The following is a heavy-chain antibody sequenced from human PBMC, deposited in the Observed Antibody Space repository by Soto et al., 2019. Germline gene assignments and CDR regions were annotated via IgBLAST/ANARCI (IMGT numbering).Heavy chain of an antibody. J-gene: IGHJ6*03. CDR2: IRSKANSYAT. Sequence: GGSLRLSCAASGFTFSGSAMHWVRQASGKGLEWVGRIRSKANSYATAYAASVKGRFTISRDDSKNTAYLQMNSLKTEDTAVYYCTRHFYDYGDQYYYYYMDVWGKGTTVTVSS. CDR3: TRHFYDYGDQYYYYYMDV. V-gene: IGHV3-73*01. D-gene: IGHD4-17*01. CDR1: GFTFSGSA.